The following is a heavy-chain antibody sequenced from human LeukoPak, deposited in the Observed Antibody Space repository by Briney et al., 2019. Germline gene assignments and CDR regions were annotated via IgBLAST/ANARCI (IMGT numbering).Heavy chain of an antibody. Sequence: AGGSLRLSCAASGFTFSSYAMHWVRQAPGKGLEWVAVISYDGSNKYYADSVKGRFTISRDNSKNTLYLQMNSLRAEDTAVYYCARNPWFYWGQGTLVTVSS. J-gene: IGHJ4*02. CDR1: GFTFSSYA. D-gene: IGHD3-9*01. CDR2: ISYDGSNK. CDR3: ARNPWFY. V-gene: IGHV3-30-3*01.